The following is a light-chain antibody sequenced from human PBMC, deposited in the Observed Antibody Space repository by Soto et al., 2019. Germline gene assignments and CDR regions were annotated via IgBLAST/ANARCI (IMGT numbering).Light chain of an antibody. V-gene: IGLV2-14*01. CDR2: QVT. J-gene: IGLJ1*01. Sequence: GLAQPDYMSGSPGETINISCTGSGSDITTFNYVSWYQQYPGKAPKLLIYQVTSRASGVSHRFSGSKSGNTAALTISGLLPEVQAEPYCNLYPNTSLYV. CDR1: GSDITTFNY. CDR3: NLYPNTSLYV.